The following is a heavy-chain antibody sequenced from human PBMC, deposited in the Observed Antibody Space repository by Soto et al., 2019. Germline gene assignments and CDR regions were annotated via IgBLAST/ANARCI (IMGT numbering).Heavy chain of an antibody. CDR1: GYTFTKYA. Sequence: QVQLVQSGAEVKTPGASVKVSCKASGYTFTKYAISWMRQAPGQGLEGIGWISVYNGNTKYAENLQGRVTVTTDTSTTTVYMELRSLRSDDTAVYCCAREGAGLYYYYYGMDVWGQGTTVTVPS. J-gene: IGHJ6*02. CDR3: AREGAGLYYYYYGMDV. D-gene: IGHD6-19*01. CDR2: ISVYNGNT. V-gene: IGHV1-18*01.